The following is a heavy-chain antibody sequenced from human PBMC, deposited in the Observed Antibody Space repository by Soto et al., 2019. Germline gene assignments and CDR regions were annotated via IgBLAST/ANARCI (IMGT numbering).Heavy chain of an antibody. V-gene: IGHV4-31*03. D-gene: IGHD2-15*01. CDR2: IYYSGST. J-gene: IGHJ4*02. CDR3: ARYCSGGSCYSSHFDY. CDR1: GGSISSGGYY. Sequence: QVQLQESGPGLVKPSQTLSLTCTVSGGSISSGGYYWSWIRQHPGKGLEWIGHIYYSGSTYYNPSLKSRVTISVDTSKNQFSLKLSSVTAADTAVYYCARYCSGGSCYSSHFDYWGQGTLVTVSS.